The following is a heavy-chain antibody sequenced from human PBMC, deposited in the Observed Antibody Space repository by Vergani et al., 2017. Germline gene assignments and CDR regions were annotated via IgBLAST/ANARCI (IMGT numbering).Heavy chain of an antibody. CDR1: GGSISSGGYY. Sequence: QVQLQESGPGLVKPSQTLSLTCTVSGGSISSGGYYWSWIRQHPGKGMEWIGYIYYSGSTYYNPSLKSRVTISVDTSKNQFSLKLSSVTAADTAVYYCARYVLGWSSPKFDPWGQGTLVTVSS. D-gene: IGHD3-3*01. V-gene: IGHV4-31*03. CDR3: ARYVLGWSSPKFDP. J-gene: IGHJ5*02. CDR2: IYYSGST.